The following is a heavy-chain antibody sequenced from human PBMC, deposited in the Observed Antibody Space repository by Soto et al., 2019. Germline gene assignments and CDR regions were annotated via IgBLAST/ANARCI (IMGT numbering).Heavy chain of an antibody. V-gene: IGHV3-23*01. Sequence: SGGSLRLSCAASGFTFSSYARSWVRQAPGKGLEWVSAISGSGGSTYYADSVKGRFTISRDNSKNTLYLQMNSLRAEDTAVYYCAKDLYSSSWFLPRSFDYWGQGTLVTVS. J-gene: IGHJ4*02. CDR2: ISGSGGST. CDR1: GFTFSSYA. CDR3: AKDLYSSSWFLPRSFDY. D-gene: IGHD6-13*01.